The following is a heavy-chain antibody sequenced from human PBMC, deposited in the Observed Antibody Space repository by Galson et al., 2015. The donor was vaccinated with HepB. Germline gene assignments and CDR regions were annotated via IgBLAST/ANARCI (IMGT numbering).Heavy chain of an antibody. V-gene: IGHV3-30-3*01. CDR1: GFTFSSYA. D-gene: IGHD3-3*01. J-gene: IGHJ4*02. Sequence: SLRLSCATSGFTFSSYAMRWVRQAPGKGLEWVAVISYDGSDKYYADSVKGRFTISRDNSKNTLYLQMKSLRAEDTAVYYCARDRAIFGVVHFDYWGQGTLVTVSS. CDR3: ARDRAIFGVVHFDY. CDR2: ISYDGSDK.